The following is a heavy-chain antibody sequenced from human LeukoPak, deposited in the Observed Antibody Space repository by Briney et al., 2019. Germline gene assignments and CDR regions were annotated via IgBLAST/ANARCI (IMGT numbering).Heavy chain of an antibody. Sequence: GGSLRLSCAASGNYWMHWVRQAPGKGLVRVSHINSDGSWTSYADSVKGRFTISKDNAKNTVYLQMNSLRAEDTAVYYCAKGSNRGRTGTQTNWFDPWGQGTLVTVSS. J-gene: IGHJ5*02. CDR1: GNYW. CDR3: AKGSNRGRTGTQTNWFDP. V-gene: IGHV3-74*01. CDR2: INSDGSWT. D-gene: IGHD1-7*01.